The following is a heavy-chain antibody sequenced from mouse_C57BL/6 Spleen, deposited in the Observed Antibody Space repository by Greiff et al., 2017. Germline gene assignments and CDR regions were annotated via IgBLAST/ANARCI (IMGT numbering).Heavy chain of an antibody. D-gene: IGHD1-1*01. Sequence: QSGGGLVQPGGSMKLSCVASGFTFSNYWMNWVRQSPEKGLEWVAQIRLKSDNYATHYAESVKGRFTISRDDSKSSVYLQMNNLRAEDTGIYYCTVYYYGSSPFAYWGQGTLVTVSA. J-gene: IGHJ3*01. CDR3: TVYYYGSSPFAY. V-gene: IGHV6-3*01. CDR2: IRLKSDNYAT. CDR1: GFTFSNYW.